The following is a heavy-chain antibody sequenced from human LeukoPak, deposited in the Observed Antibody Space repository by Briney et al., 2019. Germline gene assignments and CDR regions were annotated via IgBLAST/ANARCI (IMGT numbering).Heavy chain of an antibody. J-gene: IGHJ6*02. Sequence: GASVMVSCKTSGYTFTNYGISWVRQAPGQGLEWMGWISAYNGNTNYAQKLQGRVTMTTDTSTSTAYMELRSLRSDDTAVYYCARLCGSGPVTLLLSYYYGMDVWGQGTTVTVSS. D-gene: IGHD3-10*01. V-gene: IGHV1-18*04. CDR1: GYTFTNYG. CDR3: ARLCGSGPVTLLLSYYYGMDV. CDR2: ISAYNGNT.